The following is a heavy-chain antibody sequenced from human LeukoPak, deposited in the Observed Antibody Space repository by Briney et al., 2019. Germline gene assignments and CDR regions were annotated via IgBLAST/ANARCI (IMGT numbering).Heavy chain of an antibody. Sequence: GGSLRLSCAASVFTISSYSMNWVRQAPGKGLEWVSSISSSSSYIYYADSVKGRFTISRDNAKNSLYLQMNSLRAEDTAVYYCARGGYSTVVTPFDYWGQGTLVTVSS. V-gene: IGHV3-21*01. CDR2: ISSSSSYI. J-gene: IGHJ4*02. CDR1: VFTISSYS. CDR3: ARGGYSTVVTPFDY. D-gene: IGHD4-23*01.